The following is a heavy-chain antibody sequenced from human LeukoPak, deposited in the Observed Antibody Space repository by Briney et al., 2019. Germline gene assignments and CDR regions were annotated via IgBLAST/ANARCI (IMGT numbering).Heavy chain of an antibody. V-gene: IGHV3-30*18. J-gene: IGHJ4*02. CDR3: AKPYSSSWYYPAGYYFDY. D-gene: IGHD6-13*01. CDR1: GFTFSSYG. Sequence: PGGSLRLSCAASGFTFSSYGMHWVRQAPGKGLEWVAVISYDGSNKHYADSVKGRFTISRDNSKNTLYLQMNSLRAEDTAVYYCAKPYSSSWYYPAGYYFDYWGQGTLVTVSS. CDR2: ISYDGSNK.